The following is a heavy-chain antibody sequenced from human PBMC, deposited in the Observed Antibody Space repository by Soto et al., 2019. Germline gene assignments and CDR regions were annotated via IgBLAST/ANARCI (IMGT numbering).Heavy chain of an antibody. CDR3: ARARPKYYDFWSGYYTAPFDY. Sequence: ASVKVSCKASGGTFSSYTISWVRQAPGQGLEWMGRIIPILGIANYAQKFQGRVTITADKSTSTAYMELSSLRSEDTAVYYCARARPKYYDFWSGYYTAPFDYWGQGTLVTVSS. V-gene: IGHV1-69*02. CDR1: GGTFSSYT. CDR2: IIPILGIA. D-gene: IGHD3-3*01. J-gene: IGHJ4*02.